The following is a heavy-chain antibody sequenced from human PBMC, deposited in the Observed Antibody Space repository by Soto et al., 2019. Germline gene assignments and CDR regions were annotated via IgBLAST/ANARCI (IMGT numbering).Heavy chain of an antibody. D-gene: IGHD6-13*01. CDR2: IIPIFGTA. V-gene: IGHV1-69*01. Sequence: QVQLVQSGAEVKKPGSSVKVSCKASGGTFSSYAISWVRQAPGQGLEWMGGIIPIFGTANYAQKFQGRVTITADESTSTADMELSSLRSEDTAVYYCAREETIAAAMYYYYGMDVWGQGTTVTVSS. CDR3: AREETIAAAMYYYYGMDV. CDR1: GGTFSSYA. J-gene: IGHJ6*02.